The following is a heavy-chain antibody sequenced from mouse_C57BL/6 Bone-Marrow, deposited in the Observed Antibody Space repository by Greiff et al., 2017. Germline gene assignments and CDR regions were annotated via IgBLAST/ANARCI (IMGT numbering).Heavy chain of an antibody. V-gene: IGHV2-9-1*01. CDR2: IWTGGGT. J-gene: IGHJ1*03. CDR1: GFSLTSYA. Sequence: VKLMESGPGLVAPSQSLSITCTVSGFSLTSYAISWVRQPPGKGLEWLGVIWTGGGTNYNSALKSRLSISKDNSKSQVFLKMNSLQTDDTARYYCARKRGVVATHWYFDVWGTGTTVTVSS. CDR3: ARKRGVVATHWYFDV. D-gene: IGHD1-1*01.